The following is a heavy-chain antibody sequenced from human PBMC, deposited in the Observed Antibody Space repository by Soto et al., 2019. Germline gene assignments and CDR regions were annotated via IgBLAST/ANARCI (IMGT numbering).Heavy chain of an antibody. Sequence: GASVKVSFKASGYTFTIYGISWVRQAPGQGLEWMGWISVYNGNTNYAQKLQGRVTMTKDTSTSTAYMGVRSLRSDDTAVYYCARDLNPVDTAMSGYWGQGTLVTVSS. V-gene: IGHV1-18*01. J-gene: IGHJ4*02. CDR3: ARDLNPVDTAMSGY. D-gene: IGHD5-18*01. CDR2: ISVYNGNT. CDR1: GYTFTIYG.